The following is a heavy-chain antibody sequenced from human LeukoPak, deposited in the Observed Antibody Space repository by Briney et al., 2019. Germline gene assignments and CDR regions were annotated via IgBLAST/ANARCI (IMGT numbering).Heavy chain of an antibody. V-gene: IGHV3-7*01. CDR2: IKEDGSEK. CDR3: ARGARLPGP. CDR1: GFTFSSYS. J-gene: IGHJ5*02. Sequence: QTGGSLRLSCAASGFTFSSYSMSWVRQAPGKGLEWVASIKEDGSEKYYVDSVKGRFTISKNNAKNAVYLQMHSLRAEDTAVYYCARGARLPGPWGQGTLVTVSS. D-gene: IGHD3-10*01.